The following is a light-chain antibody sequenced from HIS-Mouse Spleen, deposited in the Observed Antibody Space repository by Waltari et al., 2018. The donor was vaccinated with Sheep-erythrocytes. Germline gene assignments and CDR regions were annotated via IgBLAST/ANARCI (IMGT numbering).Light chain of an antibody. CDR1: SSHGGRCNL. CDR2: EGS. Sequence: QSALTQPAAVSGSHAQPITIHCTGTSSHGGRCNLVSWYPQHPGKAPKLMIYEGSKRPSGVSNRFSGSKSGNTASLTISGLQAEDEADYYCCSYAGSSTPWVFGGGTKLTVL. J-gene: IGLJ3*02. V-gene: IGLV2-23*01. CDR3: CSYAGSSTPWV.